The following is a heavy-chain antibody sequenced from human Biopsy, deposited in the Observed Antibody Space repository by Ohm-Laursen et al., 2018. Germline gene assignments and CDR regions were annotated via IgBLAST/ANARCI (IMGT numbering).Heavy chain of an antibody. CDR1: GFSLSDYH. V-gene: IGHV3-11*01. CDR2: ISGGGTI. D-gene: IGHD4-23*01. Sequence: SLRLSCAASGFSLSDYHMRWIRQAPGRGLAWVSYISGGGTIYYGDSMKGRVTISRDNAKNSLYLQMHSLRAEDTAVYYCARDTRWSPYSMDVWGQGTTVTVPS. CDR3: ARDTRWSPYSMDV. J-gene: IGHJ6*02.